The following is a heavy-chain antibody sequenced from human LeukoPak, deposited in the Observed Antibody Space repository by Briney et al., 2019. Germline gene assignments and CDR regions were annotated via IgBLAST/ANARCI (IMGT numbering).Heavy chain of an antibody. J-gene: IGHJ6*02. Sequence: SETLSLTCTVSGGSISSSSYYWGWLRQPPGKGLEWIGSIYYSGSTYYNPSLKNRVTISVDTSKNQFSLKLSSVTAADTAVYYCARDHTIRGVIIKHKPDGMDVWGQGTMVTVSS. CDR2: IYYSGST. CDR1: GGSISSSSYY. D-gene: IGHD3-10*01. V-gene: IGHV4-39*07. CDR3: ARDHTIRGVIIKHKPDGMDV.